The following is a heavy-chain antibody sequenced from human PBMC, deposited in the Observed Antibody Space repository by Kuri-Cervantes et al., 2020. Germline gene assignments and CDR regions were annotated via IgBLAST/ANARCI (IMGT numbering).Heavy chain of an antibody. CDR3: ARREMATIDY. CDR1: GYSFTCYW. CDR2: IYPGNSDT. D-gene: IGHD5-24*01. J-gene: IGHJ4*02. Sequence: EDLKISCKGSGYSFTCYWIGWVRQMPGKGLEWMGIIYPGNSDTRYSPSFQGQVTISTDKSNRTAYLPWSSLKASDTAMYYCARREMATIDYWGQGTLVTVSS. V-gene: IGHV5-51*01.